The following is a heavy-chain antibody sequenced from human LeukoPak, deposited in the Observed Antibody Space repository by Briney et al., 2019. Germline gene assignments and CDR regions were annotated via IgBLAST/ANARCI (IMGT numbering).Heavy chain of an antibody. CDR3: ARDGDYDSSGYYFWC. CDR1: GYTLTELS. CDR2: FDPEDGET. J-gene: IGHJ4*02. V-gene: IGHV1-24*01. D-gene: IGHD3-22*01. Sequence: ASVKVSCKVSGYTLTELSMHWVRQAPGKGLEWMGGFDPEDGETIYAQKFQGRVTMTTDTSTSTAYMELRSLRSDDTAVYYCARDGDYDSSGYYFWCWGQGTLVTVSS.